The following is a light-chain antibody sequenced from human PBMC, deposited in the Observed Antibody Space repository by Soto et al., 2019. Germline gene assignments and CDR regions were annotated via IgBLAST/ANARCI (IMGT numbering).Light chain of an antibody. CDR3: QQYNSYSPYT. CDR1: QGISSY. Sequence: IRMTQSPSSLSASTGDRVTITCRSSQGISSYLAWYQQKPGKAPKLLIYAASTLQSGVPSRFSGSGSGTDFTLTISCLQSEDFATYYCQQYNSYSPYTFGQGTKVDIK. V-gene: IGKV1-8*01. CDR2: AAS. J-gene: IGKJ2*01.